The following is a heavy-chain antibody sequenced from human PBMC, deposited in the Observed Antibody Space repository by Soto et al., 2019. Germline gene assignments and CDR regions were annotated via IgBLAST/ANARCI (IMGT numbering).Heavy chain of an antibody. J-gene: IGHJ5*02. CDR3: ARDPQYCSSTSCYTDNWFDP. CDR2: ISSSSSYI. CDR1: GFTFSSYS. D-gene: IGHD2-2*01. V-gene: IGHV3-21*01. Sequence: EVQLVESGGRLVKPGGSLRLSCAASGFTFSSYSMNWVRQAPGKGLEWVSSISSSSSYIYYADSVKGRFTISRDNAKNSLYLQMNSLRAEDTAVYYCARDPQYCSSTSCYTDNWFDPWGQGTLVTVSS.